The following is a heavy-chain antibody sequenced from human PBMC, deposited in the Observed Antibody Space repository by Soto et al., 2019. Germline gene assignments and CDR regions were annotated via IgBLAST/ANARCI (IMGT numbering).Heavy chain of an antibody. Sequence: QVQLVQSGAEVKMPGASVKVSCKASGYTFTNYGFSWVRQAPGQGLQWVGWISAYNGDTNYAQRFQGRVTLTTDTSTTTAYMELRSITSDDTAVYYCARDPPKSYGSGKGDYWGQGTPVTVSS. CDR3: ARDPPKSYGSGKGDY. CDR2: ISAYNGDT. J-gene: IGHJ4*02. D-gene: IGHD3-10*01. V-gene: IGHV1-18*01. CDR1: GYTFTNYG.